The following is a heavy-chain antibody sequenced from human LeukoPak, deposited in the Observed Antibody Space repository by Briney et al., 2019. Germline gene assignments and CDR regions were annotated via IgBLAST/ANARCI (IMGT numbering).Heavy chain of an antibody. J-gene: IGHJ4*02. Sequence: SETLSLTCSVSGYAISSGYYWGWIRQPPGKGLEWIGNIYHSGITYYNHFNSSLKSRVTISIDTSKNQFSLRLTSVTAADTAVYFCATLVSTRYYFDYWGQGTLVTVSS. V-gene: IGHV4-38-2*01. CDR2: IYHSGIT. CDR1: GYAISSGYY. CDR3: ATLVSTRYYFDY. D-gene: IGHD5/OR15-5a*01.